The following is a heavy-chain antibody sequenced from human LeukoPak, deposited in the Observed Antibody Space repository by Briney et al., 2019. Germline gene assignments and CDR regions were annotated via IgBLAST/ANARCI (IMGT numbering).Heavy chain of an antibody. J-gene: IGHJ5*02. Sequence: SQTLSLTCAISGDSVCNTTTAWNWLRQSPSRGLEWLGRTYYRSKWYHEYAISVRSRIIINSDTSKNQFSLHLNSVTPEDTAVYYCARDRRVEMAPEDWFDPWGQGTLVTVSS. V-gene: IGHV6-1*01. CDR3: ARDRRVEMAPEDWFDP. CDR2: TYYRSKWYH. D-gene: IGHD5-24*01. CDR1: GDSVCNTTTA.